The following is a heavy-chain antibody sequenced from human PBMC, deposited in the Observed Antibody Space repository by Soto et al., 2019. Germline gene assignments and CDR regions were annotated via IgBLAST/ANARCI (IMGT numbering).Heavy chain of an antibody. V-gene: IGHV3-30*18. J-gene: IGHJ4*02. CDR3: AKGPRVTISGAVVRGAYFAS. Sequence: QVHLVESGGGVVQPGRSLRLTCAASGFSFNYYAMHWVRQAPGKGLEWVAVISDDGSEKYYADSVKGRFTISRDNSKNTLSLEVNSLSPEDTAVYFCAKGPRVTISGAVVRGAYFASWGQGTLVTVSS. CDR1: GFSFNYYA. CDR2: ISDDGSEK. D-gene: IGHD3-3*01.